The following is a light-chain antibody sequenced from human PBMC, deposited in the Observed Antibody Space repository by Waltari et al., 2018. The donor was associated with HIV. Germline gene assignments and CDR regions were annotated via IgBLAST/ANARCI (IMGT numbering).Light chain of an antibody. CDR2: LGS. Sequence: DIVMPQSPLSLPVTPGEPASTSCRSSQSLLLQNNGYNYGDWYLQKPGQSPQLLIYLGSNRASGVPDRFSGSGSGTDVTLKISRVEAEDVGVYYCMQALQSPIAFGGGTKVEIK. CDR1: QSLLLQNNGYNY. CDR3: MQALQSPIA. V-gene: IGKV2-28*01. J-gene: IGKJ4*01.